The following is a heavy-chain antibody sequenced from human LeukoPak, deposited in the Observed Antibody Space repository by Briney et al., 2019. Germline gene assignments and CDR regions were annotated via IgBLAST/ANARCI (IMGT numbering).Heavy chain of an antibody. Sequence: PGRSLRLSCAASGFTFSSYGMHWVRQAPGKGLEWVAVISYDGSNKYYADSVKGRFTISRDNSKNTLYLQMNSLRAEDTAVYYCAKDVGPWGVDYGDYGLYYFDYWGQGTLVTVSS. J-gene: IGHJ4*02. V-gene: IGHV3-30*18. CDR2: ISYDGSNK. D-gene: IGHD4-17*01. CDR1: GFTFSSYG. CDR3: AKDVGPWGVDYGDYGLYYFDY.